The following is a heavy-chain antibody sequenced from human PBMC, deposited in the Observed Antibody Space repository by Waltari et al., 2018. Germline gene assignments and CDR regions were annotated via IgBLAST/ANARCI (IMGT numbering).Heavy chain of an antibody. CDR2: IYYSGST. J-gene: IGHJ4*02. CDR1: GGSVRSGSYY. V-gene: IGHV4-61*01. Sequence: QVRLQESGPGLVKPSETLSLTCTVSGGSVRSGSYYWSWLRQPPGKGLEWIGYIYYSGSTNYNPSLKSRVTISVDTSKNQFSLKLSSVTAADTAVYYCARAVRGVGEQQLVPDWGQGTLVTVSS. D-gene: IGHD6-13*01. CDR3: ARAVRGVGEQQLVPD.